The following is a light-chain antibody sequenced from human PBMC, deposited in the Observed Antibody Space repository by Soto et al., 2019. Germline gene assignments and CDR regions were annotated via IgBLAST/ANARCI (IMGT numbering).Light chain of an antibody. CDR3: LQHNSYPLT. J-gene: IGKJ1*01. CDR2: AAS. CDR1: QGIGND. V-gene: IGKV1-17*01. Sequence: DIQMTQSPSSLSASVGDRVTITCRASQGIGNDLGWYQQKPGKAPKRLIYAASSLTSGVPSRFSGSGSGTEFTLTISSLQPEDFAAYYCLQHNSYPLTFGQGTKVEIK.